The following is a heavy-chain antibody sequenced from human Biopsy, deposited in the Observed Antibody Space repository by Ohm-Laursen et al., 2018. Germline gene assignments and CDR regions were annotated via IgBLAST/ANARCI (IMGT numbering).Heavy chain of an antibody. D-gene: IGHD2-15*01. CDR2: INPHSGTT. V-gene: IGHV1-2*02. CDR3: AKGQDLRGGAEYFQH. J-gene: IGHJ1*01. Sequence: ESSVKVSCKASGYTFTGQNLHRVRQVPGQGLEWMGWINPHSGTTKFAQDFQGRVTMTRDTSITTAYMELRRLRSDDTAVYYCAKGQDLRGGAEYFQHWGQGALVTVSS. CDR1: GYTFTGQN.